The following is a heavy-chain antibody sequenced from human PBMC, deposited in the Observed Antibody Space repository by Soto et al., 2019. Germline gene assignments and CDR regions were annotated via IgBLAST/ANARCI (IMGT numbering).Heavy chain of an antibody. CDR1: GYTFTGYY. J-gene: IGHJ4*02. V-gene: IGHV1-2*04. Sequence: QVQLVRSGAEVKKPGASVKVSCKASGYTFTGYYMHWVRQAPGQGLEWMGWINPNSGGTNYAQKFQGWVTMTRDTSISTAYMELSRLRSDDTAVYYCARDLIGSIVRSAFDYWGQGTLVTVSS. CDR3: ARDLIGSIVRSAFDY. CDR2: INPNSGGT. D-gene: IGHD6-6*01.